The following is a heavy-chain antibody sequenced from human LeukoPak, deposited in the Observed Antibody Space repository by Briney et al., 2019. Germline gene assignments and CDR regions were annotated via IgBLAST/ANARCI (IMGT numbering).Heavy chain of an antibody. D-gene: IGHD3-22*01. CDR2: ISSSSSTI. CDR3: ARAHLNYDSSGGLDY. J-gene: IGHJ4*02. V-gene: IGHV3-48*04. Sequence: GGSLRLSCAASGFTFSSYSMNWVRQAPGKGLEWVSYISSSSSTIYYADSVKGRFTISRDNAKNSLYLQMNSLRAEDTAVYYCARAHLNYDSSGGLDYWGQGTLVTVSS. CDR1: GFTFSSYS.